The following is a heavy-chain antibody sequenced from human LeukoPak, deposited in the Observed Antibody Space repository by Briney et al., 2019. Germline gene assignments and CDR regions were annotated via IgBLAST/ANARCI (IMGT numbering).Heavy chain of an antibody. CDR2: IYYSGST. D-gene: IGHD3-3*01. Sequence: SETLSLTCTVSGGSISTSSYYWGWIRQPPGKGLEWIGNIYYSGSTYYNPSLKSRVTISVDTSKNQFSLKLSSVTAADTAVYYCARHSRVVFDAFDIWGQGTMVTVSS. CDR1: GGSISTSSYY. V-gene: IGHV4-39*01. CDR3: ARHSRVVFDAFDI. J-gene: IGHJ3*02.